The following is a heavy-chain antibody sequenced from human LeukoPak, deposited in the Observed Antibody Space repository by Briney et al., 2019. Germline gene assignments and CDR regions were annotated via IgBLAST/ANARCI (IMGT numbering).Heavy chain of an antibody. CDR1: GASISSYY. CDR2: IYVTGST. J-gene: IGHJ4*02. CDR3: ATPQLSCSGGSCYSGPFDY. V-gene: IGHV4-4*07. D-gene: IGHD2-15*01. Sequence: SETLSLTCTVSGASISSYYWSWIRQPAGKALEWIGRIYVTGSTTYNPSLESRVTMSLDTSKNHFSLKLSSVTAADTAVYYCATPQLSCSGGSCYSGPFDYWGQGTVVTVSS.